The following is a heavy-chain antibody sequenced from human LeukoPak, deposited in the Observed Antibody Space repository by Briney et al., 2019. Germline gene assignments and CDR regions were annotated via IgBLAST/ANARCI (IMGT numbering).Heavy chain of an antibody. D-gene: IGHD4-17*01. Sequence: SETLSLTCTVSGPSISSGGYYWSWIRQHPGKGLEWIGYIYYSGSTYYNPSLKSRVTISVDTSKNQFSLKLSSVTAADTAVYYCARDPMTTAVGYYYGMDVWGKGTTVTVSS. CDR3: ARDPMTTAVGYYYGMDV. V-gene: IGHV4-31*03. CDR1: GPSISSGGYY. J-gene: IGHJ6*04. CDR2: IYYSGST.